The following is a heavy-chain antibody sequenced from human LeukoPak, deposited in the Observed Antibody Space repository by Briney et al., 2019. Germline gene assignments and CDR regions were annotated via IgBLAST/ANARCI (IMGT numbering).Heavy chain of an antibody. J-gene: IGHJ6*03. V-gene: IGHV1-24*01. CDR3: AAGLHLYYYYYMDV. CDR2: FDPEDGET. Sequence: ASVKVSCKVSGYTLTELSMHWVRQAPGKGLEWIGGFDPEDGETIYAQKFQGGVTMTEDTSTDTAYMELSSLRSEDTAVYYCAAGLHLYYYYYMDVWGKGTTVTVSS. CDR1: GYTLTELS. D-gene: IGHD5-24*01.